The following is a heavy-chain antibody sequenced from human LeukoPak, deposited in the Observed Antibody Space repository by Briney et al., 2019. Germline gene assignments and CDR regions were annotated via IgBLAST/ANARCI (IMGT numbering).Heavy chain of an antibody. CDR1: GFTFGDYA. J-gene: IGHJ6*02. CDR2: IRSKAYGGTT. Sequence: GGSLRLSCTASGFTFGDYAMSWFRQAPGKGLEWVGFIRSKAYGGTTEYAASVKGRFTSSRDDSKSIAYLQMNSLKTDDTAVYYCTALGVPATYGMDVWGQGTTVTVSS. CDR3: TALGVPATYGMDV. D-gene: IGHD2-2*01. V-gene: IGHV3-49*03.